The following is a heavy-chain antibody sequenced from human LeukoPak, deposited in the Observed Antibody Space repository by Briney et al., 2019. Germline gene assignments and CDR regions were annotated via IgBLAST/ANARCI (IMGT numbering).Heavy chain of an antibody. V-gene: IGHV3-21*01. CDR2: ISSSSSYI. Sequence: GGSLRLSCVASGLTFDDYGMSWVRQAPGKGLEWVSSISSSSSYIYYADSVKGRFTISRDNAKNSLYLQMNSLRAEDTAVYYCARDFYVWFGELLPFDYWGQGTLVTVSS. D-gene: IGHD3-10*01. CDR3: ARDFYVWFGELLPFDY. J-gene: IGHJ4*02. CDR1: GLTFDDYG.